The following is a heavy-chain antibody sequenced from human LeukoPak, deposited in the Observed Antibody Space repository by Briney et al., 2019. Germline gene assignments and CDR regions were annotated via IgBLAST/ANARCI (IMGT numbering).Heavy chain of an antibody. CDR3: ARGALYDSSGNRYFQP. CDR2: ISSSGSYI. Sequence: GGSLRLSCAASGFSFNIYTMNWVRQAPGKGLEWVSSISSSGSYISQADSLKGRFTISRDNAQNSLYLQMNSLRAEDTAVYYCARGALYDSSGNRYFQPWGQGTLVTVSS. V-gene: IGHV3-21*01. J-gene: IGHJ1*01. CDR1: GFSFNIYT. D-gene: IGHD3-22*01.